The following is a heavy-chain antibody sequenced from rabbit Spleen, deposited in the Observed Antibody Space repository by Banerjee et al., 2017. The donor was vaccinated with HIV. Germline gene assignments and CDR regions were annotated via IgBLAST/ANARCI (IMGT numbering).Heavy chain of an antibody. CDR3: ARDPNSDSRTDGYGNYPHATNL. CDR1: GIDFSNYYY. Sequence: QSLEESRGDLVQPGASLTLTCKASGIDFSNYYYMCWVRQAPGKGLEWIGCIYAYSGNTYYANWARGRFTISKTSSTTVTLQMTSLTAADTATYFCARDPNSDSRTDGYGNYPHATNLWGQGTLVTVS. CDR2: IYAYSGNT. J-gene: IGHJ4*01. D-gene: IGHD6-1*01. V-gene: IGHV1S40*01.